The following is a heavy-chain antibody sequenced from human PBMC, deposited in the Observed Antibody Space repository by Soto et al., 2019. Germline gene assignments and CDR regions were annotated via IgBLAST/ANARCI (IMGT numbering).Heavy chain of an antibody. CDR3: VRSHKGGLDL. Sequence: EVQLVESEGGLVKRGGSLRLSCSASGFTFNYYWMHWFRQAQGQGLVWVSHSHSDGSTTTYADYVKGRFTISGDNAKNTLYLEMNSLRAEDTAVYDCVRSHKGGLDLWGQGTTVTVSS. V-gene: IGHV3-74*01. J-gene: IGHJ3*01. CDR2: SHSDGSTT. CDR1: GFTFNYYW. D-gene: IGHD2-15*01.